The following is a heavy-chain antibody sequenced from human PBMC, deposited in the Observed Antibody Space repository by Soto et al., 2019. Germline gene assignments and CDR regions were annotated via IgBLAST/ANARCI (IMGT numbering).Heavy chain of an antibody. CDR3: ARRGTYSSGWDY. J-gene: IGHJ4*02. Sequence: GESLKISCKGSGYSFTRYWIVWVRQMPGKGLXWMXXIXXGXSXXXYXXSFQGQVTISADKSISTAYLQWSSLKASDTAMYYCARRGTYSSGWDYWGQGTLVTVSS. V-gene: IGHV5-51*01. D-gene: IGHD6-19*01. CDR1: GYSFTRYW. CDR2: IXXGXSXX.